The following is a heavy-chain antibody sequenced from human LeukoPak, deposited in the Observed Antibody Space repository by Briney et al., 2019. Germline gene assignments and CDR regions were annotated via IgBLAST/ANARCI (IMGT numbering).Heavy chain of an antibody. Sequence: PGGSLRLSCAASGFTFSDYYMSWIRQAPGKGLALVSYISSSGSTIYYADSVKGRFTISRDNAKNSLYLQMNSLRAEDTAVYYCARNPAKLYDSSGYYYYYYYMDVWGKGTTVTVSS. V-gene: IGHV3-11*04. D-gene: IGHD3-22*01. CDR3: ARNPAKLYDSSGYYYYYYYMDV. CDR2: ISSSGSTI. J-gene: IGHJ6*03. CDR1: GFTFSDYY.